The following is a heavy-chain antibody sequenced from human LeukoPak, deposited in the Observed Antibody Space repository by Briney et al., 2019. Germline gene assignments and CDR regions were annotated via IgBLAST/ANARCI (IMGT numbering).Heavy chain of an antibody. CDR3: ARDLRLGGFQH. J-gene: IGHJ1*01. D-gene: IGHD3-10*01. CDR1: GFTFSSYE. V-gene: IGHV3-48*01. Sequence: GGSLRLSCAASGFTFSSYEMNWVRQAPGKGLEWVSYISSSSSTIYYADSVKGRFTISRDNAKNSLYLQMNSLRAEDTAVYYCARDLRLGGFQHWGQGTLVTVSS. CDR2: ISSSSSTI.